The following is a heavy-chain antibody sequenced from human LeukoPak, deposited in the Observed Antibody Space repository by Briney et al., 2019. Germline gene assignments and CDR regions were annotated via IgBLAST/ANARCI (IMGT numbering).Heavy chain of an antibody. D-gene: IGHD3-3*01. Sequence: GGSLRLSCAASGFTFSSYGMHWVRQAPGKGLEWVSSISSSSSYIYYADSVKGRFTISRDNAKNSLYLQMNSLRAEDTAVYYCARGPITYYDFWSGYYPGDYYYYMDVWGKGTTVTVSS. CDR1: GFTFSSYG. V-gene: IGHV3-21*01. J-gene: IGHJ6*03. CDR3: ARGPITYYDFWSGYYPGDYYYYMDV. CDR2: ISSSSSYI.